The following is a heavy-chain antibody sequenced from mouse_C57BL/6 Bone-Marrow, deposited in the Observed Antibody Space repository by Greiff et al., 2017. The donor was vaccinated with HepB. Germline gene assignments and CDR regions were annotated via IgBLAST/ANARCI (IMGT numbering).Heavy chain of an antibody. D-gene: IGHD2-5*01. CDR3: AREYYSNFWFAY. J-gene: IGHJ3*01. Sequence: VQLQQSGPELVKPGASVKISCKASGYAFSSSWMNWVKQRPGKGLEWIGRIYPGDGDTNYNGNFKGKATLSADKSSSHAYMQLSSLTSEYSAVYFCAREYYSNFWFAYWGQGTLVTVSA. CDR2: IYPGDGDT. V-gene: IGHV1-82*01. CDR1: GYAFSSSW.